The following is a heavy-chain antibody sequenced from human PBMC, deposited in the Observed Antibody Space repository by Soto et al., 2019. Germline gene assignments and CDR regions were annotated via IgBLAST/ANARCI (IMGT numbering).Heavy chain of an antibody. V-gene: IGHV1-69*01. CDR1: GGTFSSYA. J-gene: IGHJ2*01. CDR3: ARDLEVVAATLDNWYFDL. CDR2: IIPIFGTA. D-gene: IGHD2-15*01. Sequence: QVQLVQSGAEVKKPGSSVKVSCKASGGTFSSYAISWVRQAPGQGLEWMGGIIPIFGTANYAQKFQGRVTITADESTSTAYMELSSLRSEDTAVYYYARDLEVVAATLDNWYFDLWGRGTLVTVSS.